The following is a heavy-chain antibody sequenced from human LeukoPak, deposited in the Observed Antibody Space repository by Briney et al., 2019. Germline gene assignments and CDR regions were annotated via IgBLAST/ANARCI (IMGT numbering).Heavy chain of an antibody. V-gene: IGHV3-30-3*01. D-gene: IGHD5-12*01. CDR3: ARGALGYSGYDQTFDY. CDR2: ISYDGSNK. Sequence: GGSLRLSCAASGFTFSTYSMCWVRQAPGKGLEWVTVISYDGSNKYYTDSVKGRFTISRDNSKNTVYLQMNSLRVEDTAVYYCARGALGYSGYDQTFDYCAQGTLLTVSS. J-gene: IGHJ4*02. CDR1: GFTFSTYS.